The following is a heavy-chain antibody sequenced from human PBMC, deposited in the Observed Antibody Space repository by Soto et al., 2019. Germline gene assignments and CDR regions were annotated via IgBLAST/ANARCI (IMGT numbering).Heavy chain of an antibody. D-gene: IGHD4-4*01. CDR3: ARDTTVTTFGNYYGMDV. Sequence: VKVSCKASGYTFTGYYMHWVRQAPGQGLEWMGWINPNSGGTNYAQKFQGRVTMTRDTSISTAYMELSRLRSDDTAVYYCARDTTVTTFGNYYGMDVWGQGTTVTVSS. CDR1: GYTFTGYY. V-gene: IGHV1-2*02. CDR2: INPNSGGT. J-gene: IGHJ6*02.